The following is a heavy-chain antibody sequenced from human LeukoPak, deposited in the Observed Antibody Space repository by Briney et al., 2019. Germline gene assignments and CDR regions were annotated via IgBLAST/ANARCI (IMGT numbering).Heavy chain of an antibody. V-gene: IGHV3-74*01. J-gene: IGHJ3*01. D-gene: IGHD1-1*01. CDR3: VRGWIDAFDL. Sequence: GGSLRLSCAASGFTFSSSWMHWVRQGPGKGLVWVSRINGIETITNYADSVKGRFTISRDNAKNTVYLQMNSLRAEDTAIYYCVRGWIDAFDLWGPGTVVTVSS. CDR2: INGIETIT. CDR1: GFTFSSSW.